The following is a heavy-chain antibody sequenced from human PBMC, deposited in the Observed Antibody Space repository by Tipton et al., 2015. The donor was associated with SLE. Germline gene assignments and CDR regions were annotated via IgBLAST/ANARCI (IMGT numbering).Heavy chain of an antibody. CDR3: ARQIGGNWNYLDY. D-gene: IGHD1-1*01. J-gene: IGHJ4*02. CDR2: ISYRGTT. CDR1: SASISTGGYY. V-gene: IGHV4-31*03. Sequence: TLSLTCSVSSASISTGGYYWNWIRHHPGKGLEWIGYISYRGTTYYNPSLKSRVTISVDTSENQFSLKLTSVTAADTAIYYCARQIGGNWNYLDYWGRGALVTVSS.